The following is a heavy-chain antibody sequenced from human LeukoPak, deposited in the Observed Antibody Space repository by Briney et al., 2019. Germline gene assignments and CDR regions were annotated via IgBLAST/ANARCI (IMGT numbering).Heavy chain of an antibody. D-gene: IGHD3-10*01. CDR3: ARELCFGGRGARTTDFDY. V-gene: IGHV3-21*01. Sequence: GGSLRLSCAASGFTFSSYSMNWVRQAPGKGLEWVSSISCSSNYIYYADSVKGRFTISRDNAKNSLYLQMNSLRAEDTAVYYCARELCFGGRGARTTDFDYWGQGTLVTVPS. CDR2: ISCSSNYI. CDR1: GFTFSSYS. J-gene: IGHJ4*02.